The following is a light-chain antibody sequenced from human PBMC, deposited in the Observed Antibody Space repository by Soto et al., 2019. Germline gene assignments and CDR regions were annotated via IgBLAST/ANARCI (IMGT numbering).Light chain of an antibody. CDR1: SSNIGSNT. CDR3: AAWDDNLKAWV. CDR2: SNN. Sequence: QSVLTQPPSASGTPGQRVTISCSGSSSNIGSNTVNWYQQLPGTAPKLLIYSNNQRPSGVPDRFSGSKSGTSASLAISGLQSEDEADYYCAAWDDNLKAWVFGGGTKLTVL. J-gene: IGLJ3*02. V-gene: IGLV1-44*01.